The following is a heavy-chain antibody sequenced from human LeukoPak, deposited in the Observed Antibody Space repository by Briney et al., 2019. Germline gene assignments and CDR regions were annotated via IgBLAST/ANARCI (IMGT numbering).Heavy chain of an antibody. CDR3: ARDIHSSGWRDWYFDL. V-gene: IGHV1-69*13. D-gene: IGHD6-19*01. J-gene: IGHJ2*01. CDR1: GGTFSSYA. Sequence: ASVKVSCKASGGTFSSYAISWVRQAPGQGLEWMGGIIPIFGTANYAQKFQGRVTITADESTSTASMELSSLRSEDTAVYYCARDIHSSGWRDWYFDLWGRGTLVTVSS. CDR2: IIPIFGTA.